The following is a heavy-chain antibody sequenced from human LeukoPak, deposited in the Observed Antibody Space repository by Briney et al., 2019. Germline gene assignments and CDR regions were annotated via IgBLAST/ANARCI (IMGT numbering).Heavy chain of an antibody. CDR3: ARGYSSSWYLNWFDP. J-gene: IGHJ5*02. V-gene: IGHV4-34*01. D-gene: IGHD6-13*01. CDR1: GGSFSGYY. CDR2: IN. Sequence: SETLSLTCAVYGGSFSGYYWSWIRQPPGKGLEWIGEINNPSLKSRVTISVDTSKNQFSLKLSSVTAADTAVYYCARGYSSSWYLNWFDPWGQGTLVTVSS.